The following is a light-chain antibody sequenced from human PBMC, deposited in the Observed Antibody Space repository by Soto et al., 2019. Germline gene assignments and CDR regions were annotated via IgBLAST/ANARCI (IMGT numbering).Light chain of an antibody. CDR2: GAS. CDR1: QSISSRY. J-gene: IGKJ1*01. V-gene: IGKV3-20*01. CDR3: QQYATTLWT. Sequence: ENVLTQSPGTLSLSPGERATLSCRASQSISSRYVAWYQQQHGQAPRILMYGASTRAPGIPDRFSGGGSGTDFTLTISRLEPEDFAVYYCQQYATTLWTFGQGTKVEIK.